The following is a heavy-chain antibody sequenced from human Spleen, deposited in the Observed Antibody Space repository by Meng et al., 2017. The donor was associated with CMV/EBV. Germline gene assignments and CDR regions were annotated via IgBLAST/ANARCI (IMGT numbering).Heavy chain of an antibody. Sequence: GESLKISCVVSGFSVRSNYINWVRQAPGKGLEWVSVIYSGGSTNYADSVKGRFTISRVSSRNTAYLQMNSLRAEDTATYYCATDGADNDYGLDVWGHGTTVTVSS. J-gene: IGHJ6*02. CDR2: IYSGGST. CDR3: ATDGADNDYGLDV. D-gene: IGHD5-24*01. CDR1: GFSVRSNY. V-gene: IGHV3-53*01.